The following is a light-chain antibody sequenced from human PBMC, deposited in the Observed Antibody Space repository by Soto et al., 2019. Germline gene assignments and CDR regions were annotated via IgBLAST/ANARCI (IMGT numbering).Light chain of an antibody. V-gene: IGKV1-9*01. CDR2: APS. Sequence: DIQLTQSPSFLSASVGDRVTITCRATQGISTYLACYQQKPGKAPKLLIYAPSTLQSGVPSRFSGSGSGTEFTLTISSLQPEDFATYYCQQLKSYPLTFGGGTKVEIK. CDR1: QGISTY. CDR3: QQLKSYPLT. J-gene: IGKJ4*01.